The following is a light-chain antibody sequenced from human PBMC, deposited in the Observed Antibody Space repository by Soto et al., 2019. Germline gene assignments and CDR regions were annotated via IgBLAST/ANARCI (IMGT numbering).Light chain of an antibody. CDR2: GAS. J-gene: IGKJ3*01. V-gene: IGKV3-20*01. CDR1: QSVSSSY. CDR3: QQYGSSPLFT. Sequence: EIVLTQSPGTLSLSLGERATLSCRASQSVSSSYLTWYQQKPGQAPRLLIYGASSRATGIPDRFSGSGSGTDFTLTISRLEPEDFAVYYCQQYGSSPLFTFGPGTKVDIE.